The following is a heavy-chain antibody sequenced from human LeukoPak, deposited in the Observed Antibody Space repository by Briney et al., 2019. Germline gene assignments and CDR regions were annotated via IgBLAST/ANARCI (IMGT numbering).Heavy chain of an antibody. CDR1: GFTFSSYG. CDR2: ISYDGSNK. J-gene: IGHJ4*02. CDR3: AKDFLSLYSSSFDY. Sequence: GGSLRLSCAASGFTFSSYGMHWVRQAPGKGLEWVAVISYDGSNKYYADSVKGRFTISRDNSKNTLYLQMNSLRAEDTAVYYCAKDFLSLYSSSFDYWGQGTLVTVSS. D-gene: IGHD6-6*01. V-gene: IGHV3-30*18.